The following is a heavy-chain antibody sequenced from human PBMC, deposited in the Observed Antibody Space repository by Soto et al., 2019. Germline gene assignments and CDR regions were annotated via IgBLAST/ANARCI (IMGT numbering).Heavy chain of an antibody. CDR3: ARSSSRWLGGKWSDP. D-gene: IGHD6-13*01. Sequence: ASVNVSCKASCYTFTSYVISWVRQAPGQGLEWMGWISAYNANTNYAQKLQGRVTMTTDTSTSTAYMELRSLRSDDKAVYYCARSSSRWLGGKWSDPWGKATLVPVSS. V-gene: IGHV1-18*04. CDR2: ISAYNANT. J-gene: IGHJ5*02. CDR1: CYTFTSYV.